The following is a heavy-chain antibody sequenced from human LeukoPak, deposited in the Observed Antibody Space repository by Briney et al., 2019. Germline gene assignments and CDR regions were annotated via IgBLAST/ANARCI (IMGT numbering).Heavy chain of an antibody. J-gene: IGHJ4*02. V-gene: IGHV3-23*01. Sequence: GGSLRLSCAASGFTFSNYAMSWVRQAPGKGLEWVSAISGSGSSTYYADSVKGRFTISRDNSKNTLYLQMTSLRADDTAAYYCANPYRDCSSTSCYFSFDYWGQGTLVTVSS. CDR1: GFTFSNYA. D-gene: IGHD2-2*01. CDR3: ANPYRDCSSTSCYFSFDY. CDR2: ISGSGSST.